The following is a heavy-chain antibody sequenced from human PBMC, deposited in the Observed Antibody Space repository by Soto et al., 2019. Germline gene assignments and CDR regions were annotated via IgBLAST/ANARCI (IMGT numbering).Heavy chain of an antibody. D-gene: IGHD6-25*01. CDR1: GGTFASYA. J-gene: IGHJ6*02. V-gene: IGHV1-69*01. Sequence: QVQLVQSGAEVKKPGSSVKVSCRASGGTFASYAVSWVRQAPGQGLEWMGVVIPLVGTPKYTQKFQGRVRITADDSASAAYMELTNLTAEDTAVYYCARESSAPNYYFYGMDDWGQGTLVTVSS. CDR2: VIPLVGTP. CDR3: ARESSAPNYYFYGMDD.